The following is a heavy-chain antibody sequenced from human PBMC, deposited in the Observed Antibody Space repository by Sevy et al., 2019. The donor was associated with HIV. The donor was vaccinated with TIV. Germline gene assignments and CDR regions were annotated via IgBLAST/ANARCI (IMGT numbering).Heavy chain of an antibody. V-gene: IGHV3-7*01. CDR3: AREGLIYDDDGRDFDDAFDI. CDR2: IKQGGNEQ. Sequence: GGSLRLSCAASAFSLSNYYMTWVRQAPGKGLEWVANIKQGGNEQFYLESVKGRSTISRDDSKNSVYLQMTSLRAEGSAVDDCAREGLIYDDDGRDFDDAFDIWGHGTMVTVSS. D-gene: IGHD2-21*01. J-gene: IGHJ3*02. CDR1: AFSLSNYY.